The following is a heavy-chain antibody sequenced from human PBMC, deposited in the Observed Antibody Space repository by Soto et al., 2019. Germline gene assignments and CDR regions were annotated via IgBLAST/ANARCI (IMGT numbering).Heavy chain of an antibody. CDR1: GGSINSYY. CDR3: AKSSSRTSLGQYGLDV. Sequence: PSETLSLTCTVSGGSINSYYWYWIRQPAGKGLEWIGRIYISWSTNYNPYLKSRVTMSIDKSKNEFSLKVSSVTAADTAVYYCAKSSSRTSLGQYGLDVRGQGTTVTV. CDR2: IYISWST. J-gene: IGHJ6*02. V-gene: IGHV4-4*07. D-gene: IGHD2-2*01.